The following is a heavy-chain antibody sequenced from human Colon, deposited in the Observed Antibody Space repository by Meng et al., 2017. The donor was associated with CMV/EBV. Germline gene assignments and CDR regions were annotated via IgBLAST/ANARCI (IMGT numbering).Heavy chain of an antibody. V-gene: IGHV1-69*04. CDR2: IIPIVDKV. CDR1: GGTSSSYA. CDR3: ARSLSGSSWSS. D-gene: IGHD6-13*01. J-gene: IGHJ4*02. Sequence: SVKVSCKASGGTSSSYAIHWVRQAPGQGLEWMGRIIPIVDKVDYAQKFQGRVTLSADKSTRTVYMELSSLTSEDTAMFYCARSLSGSSWSSWGQGTVVTVSS.